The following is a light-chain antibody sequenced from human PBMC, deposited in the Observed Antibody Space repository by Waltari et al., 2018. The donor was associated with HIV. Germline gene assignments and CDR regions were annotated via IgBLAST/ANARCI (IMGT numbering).Light chain of an antibody. CDR3: QQYNNWPLT. J-gene: IGKJ4*01. V-gene: IGKV3-15*01. Sequence: EIVMTQSPATLSVSPGERATLSCRASQNVISNLSWYQQKPVPAPRLRFDGASTRATGFRAMFSGSGWGTEFTLTISSLQSEDFAVYYCQQYNNWPLTFGGGTKVEIK. CDR2: GAS. CDR1: QNVISN.